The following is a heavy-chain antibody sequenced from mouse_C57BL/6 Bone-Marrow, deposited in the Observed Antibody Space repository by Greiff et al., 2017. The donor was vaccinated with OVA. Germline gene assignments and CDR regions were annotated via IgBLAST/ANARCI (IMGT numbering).Heavy chain of an antibody. CDR1: GYAFSSSW. Sequence: QVQLQQSGPELVKPGASVKISCKASGYAFSSSWMNWVKQRPGKGLEWIGRIYPGDGDTNYNGKFKGKATLTADKSSSTAYMQLSRLTSEDSAVYFCEVVTTVVATPYWYFDVWGTGTTVTVSS. CDR3: EVVTTVVATPYWYFDV. J-gene: IGHJ1*03. D-gene: IGHD1-1*01. V-gene: IGHV1-82*01. CDR2: IYPGDGDT.